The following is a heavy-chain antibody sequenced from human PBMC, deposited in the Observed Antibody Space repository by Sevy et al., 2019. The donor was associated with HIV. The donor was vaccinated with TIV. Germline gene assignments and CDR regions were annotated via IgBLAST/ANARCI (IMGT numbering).Heavy chain of an antibody. D-gene: IGHD4-17*01. V-gene: IGHV3-53*01. Sequence: GGSLRLSCAASGFTVSSNYMSWVRQAPGKGLEWVSVIYSGGSTYYADSVKGRFTISRDNSKNTLYLQMNSLRAEDTAVYYCARSPLDYGDYSRAAAGYYFDYWGQGTLVTVSS. J-gene: IGHJ4*02. CDR2: IYSGGST. CDR1: GFTVSSNY. CDR3: ARSPLDYGDYSRAAAGYYFDY.